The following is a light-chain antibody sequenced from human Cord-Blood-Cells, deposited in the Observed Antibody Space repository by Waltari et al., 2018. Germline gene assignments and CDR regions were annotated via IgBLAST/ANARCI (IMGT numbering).Light chain of an antibody. J-gene: IGLJ3*02. CDR3: QSYDSSKHWA. CDR2: EDN. CDR1: SGSIDSNY. Sequence: NFMLTQPHSVSDSAGRTVTISCTSSSGSIDSNYVQWYQQRPGSCPTTVIYEDNQRHSGGPDRFSGAIDSSTNSASLTITGLKTEDEAYYYCQSYDSSKHWAFGSATKLTAL. V-gene: IGLV6-57*01.